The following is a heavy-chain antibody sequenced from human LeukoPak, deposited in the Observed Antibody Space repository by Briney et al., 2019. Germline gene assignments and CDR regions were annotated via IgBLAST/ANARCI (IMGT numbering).Heavy chain of an antibody. J-gene: IGHJ6*04. CDR2: INHSGST. CDR1: GGSFSGYY. D-gene: IGHD3-10*01. Sequence: SETLSLTCAVYGGSFSGYYWSWIRQPPGKGLEWIGEINHSGSTNYNPSLKSRVTISVDTSKNQFSLKLSSVTAADTAVYYCASPKNSGSPRPYYYYGMDVWGKGTTVTVSS. V-gene: IGHV4-34*01. CDR3: ASPKNSGSPRPYYYYGMDV.